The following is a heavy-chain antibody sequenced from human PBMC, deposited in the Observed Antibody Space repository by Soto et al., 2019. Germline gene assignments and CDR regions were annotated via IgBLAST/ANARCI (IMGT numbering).Heavy chain of an antibody. V-gene: IGHV4-59*01. D-gene: IGHD5-18*01. CDR2: VYNSGST. J-gene: IGHJ4*02. CDR1: GGSISSNY. CDR3: ARPRRAPVPGYRLDN. Sequence: KTSETLSLTCTVSGGSISSNYWTWIRQPPGKGLEWIGYVYNSGSTNYNPSLKSRVTISEDTSKSQFSLKVNSMTAADTAVYYCARPRRAPVPGYRLDNRGQGMIVTATS.